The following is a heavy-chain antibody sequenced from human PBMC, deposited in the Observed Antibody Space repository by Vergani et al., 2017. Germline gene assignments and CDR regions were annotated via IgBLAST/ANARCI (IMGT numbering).Heavy chain of an antibody. CDR1: GGSFSVYY. Sequence: QVQLQQWGAGLLKPSETLSLTCGVHGGSFSVYYWSWIRQSPGKGLEWIGAINDIGTTNYNPSLKSRVTISVDTSKTQFSLRLNSVTAADTAVYYCAREWEQQLSNWGQGTLVTVSS. CDR2: INDIGTT. J-gene: IGHJ4*02. D-gene: IGHD6-13*01. CDR3: AREWEQQLSN. V-gene: IGHV4-34*01.